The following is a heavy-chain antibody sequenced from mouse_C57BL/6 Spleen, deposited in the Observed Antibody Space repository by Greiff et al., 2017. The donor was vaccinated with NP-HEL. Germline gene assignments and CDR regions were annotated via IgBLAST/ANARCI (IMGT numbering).Heavy chain of an antibody. CDR1: GFTFSDYG. CDR2: ISSGSSTI. V-gene: IGHV5-17*01. Sequence: EVQLVESGGGLVKPGGSLKLSCAASGFTFSDYGMHWVRQAPEKGLEWVAYISSGSSTIYYADTVKGRFTISRDNAKNTLFLQMTSLRSEDTAMYYCANYDGAYYAMDYWGQGTSVTVSS. J-gene: IGHJ4*01. D-gene: IGHD2-4*01. CDR3: ANYDGAYYAMDY.